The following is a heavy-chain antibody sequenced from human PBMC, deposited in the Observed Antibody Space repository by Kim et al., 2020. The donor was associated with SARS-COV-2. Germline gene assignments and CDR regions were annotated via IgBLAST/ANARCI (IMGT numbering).Heavy chain of an antibody. Sequence: SETLSLTCAVYGGSFSGYYWSWIRQPPGKGLEWIGEINHSGSTNYNPSLKSRVTISVDTSKNQFSLKLSSVTAADTAVYYCARGGVIAYRYWGQGTLVTVSS. D-gene: IGHD3-16*02. CDR3: ARGGVIAYRY. CDR2: INHSGST. CDR1: GGSFSGYY. V-gene: IGHV4-34*01. J-gene: IGHJ4*02.